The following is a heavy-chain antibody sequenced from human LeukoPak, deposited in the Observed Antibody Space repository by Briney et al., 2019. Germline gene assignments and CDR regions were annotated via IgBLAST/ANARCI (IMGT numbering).Heavy chain of an antibody. J-gene: IGHJ4*02. V-gene: IGHV3-74*01. Sequence: AGGSLRLSCAASGFTFSSYAMHWVRQAPGKGLVWVSHINSDGSWTGYADSVKGRFTISKDNAKNTVYLQMNNLRAEDTAVYYCVSFYETYWGRGTLVTVSS. CDR3: VSFYETY. D-gene: IGHD2-2*01. CDR2: INSDGSWT. CDR1: GFTFSSYA.